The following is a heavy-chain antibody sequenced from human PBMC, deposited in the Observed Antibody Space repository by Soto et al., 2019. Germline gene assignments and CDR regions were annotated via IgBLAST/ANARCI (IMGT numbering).Heavy chain of an antibody. J-gene: IGHJ5*02. D-gene: IGHD2-21*01. CDR1: GDSISRGGYY. V-gene: IGHV4-31*03. CDR3: ARDGAGAYGLGWFDP. CDR2: IYHSGST. Sequence: QVQLQESGPGLVKPSQTLSLTCTVSGDSISRGGYYWNWIRQHPRKGLEWIGYIYHSGSTNYNPSLKSRVTISVDTSNNQLSLELSSVTAADTAIYYCARDGAGAYGLGWFDPWGQGILVTVSS.